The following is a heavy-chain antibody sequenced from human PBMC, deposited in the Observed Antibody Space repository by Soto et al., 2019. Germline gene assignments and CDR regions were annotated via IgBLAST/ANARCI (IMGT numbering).Heavy chain of an antibody. CDR3: AKGLRELDY. V-gene: IGHV3-23*01. Sequence: GGGPRLSLAAPGFTLSRYALSGVRQAPGKGLEWVSAISGSGGSTYYADSVKGRFTISRDNSKNTLYLQMNSLRAEDTAVYYCAKGLRELDYWGQGTLVTVSS. D-gene: IGHD1-26*01. J-gene: IGHJ4*02. CDR1: GFTLSRYA. CDR2: ISGSGGST.